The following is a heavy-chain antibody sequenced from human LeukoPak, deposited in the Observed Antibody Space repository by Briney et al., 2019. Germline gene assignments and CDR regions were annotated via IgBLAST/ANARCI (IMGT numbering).Heavy chain of an antibody. D-gene: IGHD3-16*01. J-gene: IGHJ4*02. Sequence: PGGSLRLSCAASRFIFSSYVIHWVRQAPGKGPEWVAVISYDGSGEYYTDSVKGRFTIYRDNSKNTLYLQMNSLRTEDTAVYYCARVPYVSGTFDYWGQGTLVTVSS. CDR3: ARVPYVSGTFDY. V-gene: IGHV3-30-3*01. CDR1: RFIFSSYV. CDR2: ISYDGSGE.